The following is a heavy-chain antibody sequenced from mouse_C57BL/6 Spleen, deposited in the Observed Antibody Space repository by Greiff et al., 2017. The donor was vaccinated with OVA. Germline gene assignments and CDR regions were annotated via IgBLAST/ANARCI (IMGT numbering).Heavy chain of an antibody. Sequence: EVKVEESGGGLVQPGGSLKLSCAASGFTFSDYYMYWVRQTPEKRLEWVAYISNGGGSTYYPDTVKGRFTISRDNAKNTLYLQMSRLKSEDTAMYYCARHRMDYWGQGTTVTVSS. CDR1: GFTFSDYY. J-gene: IGHJ4*01. CDR2: ISNGGGST. V-gene: IGHV5-12*01. CDR3: ARHRMDY.